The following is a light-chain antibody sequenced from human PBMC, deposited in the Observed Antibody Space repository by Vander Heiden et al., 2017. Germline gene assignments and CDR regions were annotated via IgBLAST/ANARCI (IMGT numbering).Light chain of an antibody. CDR3: KQSDSTPRT. V-gene: IGKV1-39*01. J-gene: IGKJ1*01. Sequence: DIQLTQSPSSLSASVGDRVTITCRASQSISSYFNWYQHKPGKAPKVLIYDASSLQSGVPSRFSGSGSGTDFTLTIDRLQPEDFATYYCKQSDSTPRTFGQGTKVEIK. CDR2: DAS. CDR1: QSISSY.